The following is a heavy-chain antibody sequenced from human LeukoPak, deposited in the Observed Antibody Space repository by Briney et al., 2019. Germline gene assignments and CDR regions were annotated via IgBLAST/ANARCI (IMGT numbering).Heavy chain of an antibody. V-gene: IGHV3-23*01. D-gene: IGHD2-8*02. Sequence: GGSLRLSCAASGFTFNSCDMHWVRQAPGKGLEWVSAIGTSDGRTYYTDSVKGRFSISSDNSKNTLYLQMNSLRAEDTAIYYCAKRVCSGGVCYPLDYWGQGTLVTVSS. CDR1: GFTFNSCD. J-gene: IGHJ4*02. CDR2: IGTSDGRT. CDR3: AKRVCSGGVCYPLDY.